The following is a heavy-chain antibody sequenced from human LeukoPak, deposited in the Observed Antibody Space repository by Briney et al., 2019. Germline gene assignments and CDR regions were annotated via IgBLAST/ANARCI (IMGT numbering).Heavy chain of an antibody. D-gene: IGHD4-17*01. CDR3: ARDPWGDGYGDYYFDY. J-gene: IGHJ4*02. V-gene: IGHV3-48*01. CDR1: ELTFSSYS. CDR2: ISGSSSTI. Sequence: GGSLRLSCAASELTFSSYSMHWVRQAPGKGLEWVSYISGSSSTIYYADSVKGRFTISRDNAKSSLYLQMNSLRAEDTAVYYCARDPWGDGYGDYYFDYWGQGTLVTVSS.